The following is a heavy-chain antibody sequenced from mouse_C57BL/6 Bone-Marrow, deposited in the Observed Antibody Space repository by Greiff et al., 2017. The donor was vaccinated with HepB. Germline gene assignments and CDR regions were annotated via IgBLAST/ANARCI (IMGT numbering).Heavy chain of an antibody. V-gene: IGHV1-81*01. J-gene: IGHJ4*01. CDR3: ARYLYYSNLAMDY. Sequence: QVQLQQSGAELARPGASVKLSCKASGYTFTSYGISWVKQRTGQGLEWIGEIYPRSGNTYYNEKFKGKATLTADKSSSTAYMELRRLTSEDSAVYFCARYLYYSNLAMDYWGQGTSAPVSS. CDR1: GYTFTSYG. CDR2: IYPRSGNT. D-gene: IGHD2-5*01.